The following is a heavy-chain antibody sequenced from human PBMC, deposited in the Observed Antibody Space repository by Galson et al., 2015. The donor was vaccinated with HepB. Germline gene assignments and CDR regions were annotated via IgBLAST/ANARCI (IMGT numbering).Heavy chain of an antibody. CDR3: ARDLAAQWLVISSPSLGGAFDI. J-gene: IGHJ3*02. Sequence: SLRLSCAASGFTFSSYSMNWVRQAPGKGLEWVSSISSSSSYIYYADSVKGRFTISRDNAKNSLYLQMNSLRAEDTAVYYCARDLAAQWLVISSPSLGGAFDIWGQGTMVTVSS. CDR1: GFTFSSYS. V-gene: IGHV3-21*01. CDR2: ISSSSSYI. D-gene: IGHD6-19*01.